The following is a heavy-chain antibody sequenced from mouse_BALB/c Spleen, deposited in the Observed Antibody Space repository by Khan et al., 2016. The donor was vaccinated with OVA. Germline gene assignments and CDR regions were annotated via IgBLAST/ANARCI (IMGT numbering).Heavy chain of an antibody. J-gene: IGHJ2*01. D-gene: IGHD1-1*01. CDR1: GFNIKDTY. CDR2: IDPANGNT. Sequence: VQLQQSGAELVKPGASVKLSCTLSGFNIKDTYMHWVKQRPEQDLEWIGRIDPANGNTKYDPKFQGKATITADTSSNTAYLQLSSLTSEDTAVYYFATYYYGSSRYFDYWGQGTTLTVSS. CDR3: ATYYYGSSRYFDY. V-gene: IGHV14-3*02.